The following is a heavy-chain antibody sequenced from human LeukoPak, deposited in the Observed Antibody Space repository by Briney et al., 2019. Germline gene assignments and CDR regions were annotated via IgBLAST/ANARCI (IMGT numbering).Heavy chain of an antibody. V-gene: IGHV3-74*01. CDR3: AKANSGVAGLFDY. D-gene: IGHD1-26*01. J-gene: IGHJ4*02. CDR2: INSDGSST. Sequence: PGGSLRLSCAASGFTFSSYWMHWVRQAPGKGLVWVSRINSDGSSTSYADSVKGRFTISRDNSKNTLYLQMNSLRAEDTAVYYCAKANSGVAGLFDYWGQGTLVTVSS. CDR1: GFTFSSYW.